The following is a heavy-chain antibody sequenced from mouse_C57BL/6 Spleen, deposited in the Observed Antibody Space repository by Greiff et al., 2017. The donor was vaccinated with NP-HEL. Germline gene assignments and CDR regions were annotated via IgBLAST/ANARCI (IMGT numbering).Heavy chain of an antibody. D-gene: IGHD2-4*01. CDR1: GYTFTDYY. CDR3: ARSRGYDYDGAMDY. V-gene: IGHV1-19*01. J-gene: IGHJ4*01. CDR2: INPYNGGT. Sequence: EVQLQQSGPVLVKPGASVKMSCKASGYTFTDYYMNWVKQSHGKSLEWIGVINPYNGGTSYNQKFKGKATLTVDKSSSTAYMELNSLTSEDSAVYYCARSRGYDYDGAMDYWGQGTSVTVSS.